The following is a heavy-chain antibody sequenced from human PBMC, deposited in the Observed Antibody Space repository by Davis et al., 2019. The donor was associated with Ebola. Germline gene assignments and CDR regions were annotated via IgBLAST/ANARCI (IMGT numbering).Heavy chain of an antibody. CDR2: ISSISSYI. V-gene: IGHV3-21*01. D-gene: IGHD3-16*01. J-gene: IGHJ6*02. Sequence: GESLKISCAASGFTFSSYSMNWVRQAPGKGLEWVSSISSISSYIYYADSVKGRFTISRDNAKNSLYLQMNSLRAEDTAVYYCARVFSGGTRGYYYYGMDVWGQGTTVTVSS. CDR1: GFTFSSYS. CDR3: ARVFSGGTRGYYYYGMDV.